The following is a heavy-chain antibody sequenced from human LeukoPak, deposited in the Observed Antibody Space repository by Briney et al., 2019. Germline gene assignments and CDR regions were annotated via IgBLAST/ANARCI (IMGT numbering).Heavy chain of an antibody. V-gene: IGHV1-46*01. J-gene: IGHJ4*02. Sequence: ASVEVSCKASGYTFTGYYLHWVRQAPGQGLEWMGIINPSGGSTTYAQKFQGRVTMTRDTSTSTVYMELSSLRSEDTAVYYCARVGRSSYGAFDYWGQGTLVTVSS. CDR1: GYTFTGYY. D-gene: IGHD4-17*01. CDR3: ARVGRSSYGAFDY. CDR2: INPSGGST.